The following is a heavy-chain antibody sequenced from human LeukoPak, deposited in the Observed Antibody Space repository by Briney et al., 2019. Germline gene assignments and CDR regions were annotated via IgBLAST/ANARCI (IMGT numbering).Heavy chain of an antibody. CDR3: AKDLRITMIVVGYGAFDI. Sequence: GGSLRLSCAASGFTFSTYSMNWVRQAPGKGLEWVSYISSSSSTIYYADSVKGRFTMSRDNAKNTLYLQMNSLRAEDTAVYYCAKDLRITMIVVGYGAFDIWGQGTMVTVSS. D-gene: IGHD3-22*01. CDR1: GFTFSTYS. J-gene: IGHJ3*02. CDR2: ISSSSSTI. V-gene: IGHV3-48*01.